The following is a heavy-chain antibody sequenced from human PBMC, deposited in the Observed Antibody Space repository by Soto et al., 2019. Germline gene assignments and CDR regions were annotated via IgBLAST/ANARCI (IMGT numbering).Heavy chain of an antibody. D-gene: IGHD6-13*01. J-gene: IGHJ4*02. CDR3: ARGDSSSRERSAVGY. V-gene: IGHV4-31*03. CDR2: HYYSGST. Sequence: QVQLQESGPGLVKPSQTLSLTCTVSGGSISSGGYYWSWIRQHPGKGLEWIGYHYYSGSTYYNPSLRSRVSTSVDTSKYQGCLKLSSVTAADTAVYYCARGDSSSRERSAVGYWGQGTMVTVSS. CDR1: GGSISSGGYY.